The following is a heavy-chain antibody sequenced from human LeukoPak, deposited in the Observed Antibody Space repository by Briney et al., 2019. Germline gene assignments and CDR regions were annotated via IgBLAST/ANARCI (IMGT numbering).Heavy chain of an antibody. J-gene: IGHJ4*02. CDR3: ARDFRDYRDYVAYFDS. CDR1: GFPFSSYA. D-gene: IGHD4-17*01. CDR2: IGGSGSRT. Sequence: GGSLTLSCVASGFPFSSYAMTWVRQAPGKGLEWVSAIGGSGSRTYSADSVKGRFTIYRDNSKNTLYLQMNSLKVEDTAVYYCARDFRDYRDYVAYFDSWGQGTLVTVSS. V-gene: IGHV3-23*01.